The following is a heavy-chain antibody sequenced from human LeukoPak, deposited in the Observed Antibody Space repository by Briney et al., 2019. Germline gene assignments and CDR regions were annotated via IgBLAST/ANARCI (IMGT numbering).Heavy chain of an antibody. J-gene: IGHJ4*02. CDR3: ARLVGRMTTVTALTYYFDY. V-gene: IGHV4-34*01. D-gene: IGHD4-17*01. Sequence: SETLSLTCAVYGGSLGGYYWSWIRQPPGKGLEWIGEINHSGSTNYNPSLKSRVTISVDTSKNQFSLKLSSVTAADTAVYYCARLVGRMTTVTALTYYFDYWGQGTQVTVSS. CDR1: GGSLGGYY. CDR2: INHSGST.